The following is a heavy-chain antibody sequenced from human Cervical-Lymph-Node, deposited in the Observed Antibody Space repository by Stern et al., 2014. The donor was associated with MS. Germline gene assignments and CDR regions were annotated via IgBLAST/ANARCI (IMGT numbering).Heavy chain of an antibody. CDR3: AREEQQLVHGNWFDP. J-gene: IGHJ5*02. V-gene: IGHV4-38-2*02. D-gene: IGHD6-13*01. CDR1: GYSISSGYY. CDR2: FYHSGST. Sequence: VQLEESGPGLVKPSETLSLTCTVSGYSISSGYYWGWIRQPPGKGLQWIGNFYHSGSTYYNPSLKSRVTISIDTSQNQFSLKLLSVTAADTAVYYCAREEQQLVHGNWFDPWGQGTLVTVSS.